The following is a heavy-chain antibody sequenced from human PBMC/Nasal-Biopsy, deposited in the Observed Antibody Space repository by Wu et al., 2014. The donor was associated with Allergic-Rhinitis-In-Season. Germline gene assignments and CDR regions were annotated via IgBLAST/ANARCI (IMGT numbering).Heavy chain of an antibody. D-gene: IGHD2-2*01. V-gene: IGHV4-39*01. Sequence: RQPPGKGLEWIGNVYYNGRPYYNPSLQSRVTISVNTSRNQFSLQLSSVTAADTSVYYCASKLKYCSSTSCYFDHWGQGTLVTVSS. CDR2: VYYNGRP. J-gene: IGHJ4*02. CDR3: ASKLKYCSSTSCYFDH.